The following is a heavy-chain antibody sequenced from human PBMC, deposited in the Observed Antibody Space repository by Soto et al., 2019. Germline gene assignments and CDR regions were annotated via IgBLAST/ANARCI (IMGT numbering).Heavy chain of an antibody. CDR2: IYPGDSDI. D-gene: IGHD6-19*01. V-gene: IGHV5-51*01. CDR1: GYTFIRYW. Sequence: GESLKIPCQGSGYTFIRYWIAGVRQMTGKGLEWRGSIYPGDSDIRYNPSFQGQVTISADKSISTAYLQWSSLKASDTAMYYCARIIAEAGTGFDFWGQGTLVTVSS. CDR3: ARIIAEAGTGFDF. J-gene: IGHJ4*02.